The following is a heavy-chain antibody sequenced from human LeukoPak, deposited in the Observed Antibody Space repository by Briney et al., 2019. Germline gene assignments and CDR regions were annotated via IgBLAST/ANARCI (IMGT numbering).Heavy chain of an antibody. D-gene: IGHD3-16*01. CDR2: IYYSGST. Sequence: SETLSLTCTVSGGSISNYYWNWIRQPPGKGLEWIGYIYYSGSTNYNPSLKSRLTISVDTSKSQFSLKLSSVTAADTAVYYCARFEGYYYGLDVWGQGTTVAVS. CDR3: ARFEGYYYGLDV. CDR1: GGSISNYY. V-gene: IGHV4-59*08. J-gene: IGHJ6*02.